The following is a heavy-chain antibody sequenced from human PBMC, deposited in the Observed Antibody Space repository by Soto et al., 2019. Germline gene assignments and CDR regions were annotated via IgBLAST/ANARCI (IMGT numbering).Heavy chain of an antibody. CDR1: GFTVSSNY. D-gene: IGHD2-15*01. J-gene: IGHJ3*02. CDR3: AREVGACSGGSCYSAGGAFDI. CDR2: IYSGGST. V-gene: IGHV3-53*01. Sequence: EVQLVESGGGLIQPGGSLRLSCAGSGFTVSSNYMSWVRQAPGKGLEWVSVIYSGGSTYYADSVKGRFTISRDNSKNTLYLQMNSLRAEDTAVYYCAREVGACSGGSCYSAGGAFDIWGQGTMVTVSS.